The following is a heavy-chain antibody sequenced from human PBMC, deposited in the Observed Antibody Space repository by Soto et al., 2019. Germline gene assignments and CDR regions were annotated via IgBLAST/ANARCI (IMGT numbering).Heavy chain of an antibody. V-gene: IGHV1-2*02. CDR3: ARGDFDSSANYYAGWFDP. D-gene: IGHD3-22*01. J-gene: IGHJ5*02. Sequence: QVQLVQSGAEVKKPGASAKVSCKASGYIFTGYYMHWLRQAPGQGLEWMGWFNPNSGGTKYAQKFQGRVTMTNDTSINTAYMELSGLISDDTAVYYCARGDFDSSANYYAGWFDPWGQGTLVTVSS. CDR1: GYIFTGYY. CDR2: FNPNSGGT.